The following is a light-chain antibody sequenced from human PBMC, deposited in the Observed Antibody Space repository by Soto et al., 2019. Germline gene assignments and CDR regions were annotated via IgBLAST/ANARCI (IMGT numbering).Light chain of an antibody. CDR1: QSVSGY. CDR2: DVS. Sequence: EIVLTQSPVPLSLSPGERATLCLIASQSVSGYLAWYQQKPGQAPRLLIYDVSNRATGIPARFSGSGSGTDFTLTISSLEPEDFAIYYCQQRDYWQVTFGQGTRLEIK. CDR3: QQRDYWQVT. V-gene: IGKV3-11*01. J-gene: IGKJ5*01.